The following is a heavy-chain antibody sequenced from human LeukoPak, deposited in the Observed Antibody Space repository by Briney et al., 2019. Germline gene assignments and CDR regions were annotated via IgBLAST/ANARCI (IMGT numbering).Heavy chain of an antibody. Sequence: PSETLSLTCTVSGGSISSYYWSWIRQPPGKGLEWIGYIYYSGSTNYNPSLKSRVTISVDTSKNQFSLKLSSVTAADAAVYYCARVGPWTKLDVWGQGTTVTVSS. D-gene: IGHD3/OR15-3a*01. CDR3: ARVGPWTKLDV. J-gene: IGHJ6*02. V-gene: IGHV4-59*01. CDR2: IYYSGST. CDR1: GGSISSYY.